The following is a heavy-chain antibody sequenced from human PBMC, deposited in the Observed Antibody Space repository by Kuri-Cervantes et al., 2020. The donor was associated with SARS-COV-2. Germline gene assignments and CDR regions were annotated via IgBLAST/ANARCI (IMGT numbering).Heavy chain of an antibody. V-gene: IGHV4-39*01. CDR1: GGSISSSSYY. Sequence: ESLRLSCTVSGGSISSSSYYWGWIRQPPGKGLEWIGSIYYSGSTYYNPSLKSRVTISVDTSKNQFSLKLSSVTAADTAVYYCARRHYYDSSGPSIALNWFDPWGQGTLVTVSS. D-gene: IGHD3-22*01. CDR3: ARRHYYDSSGPSIALNWFDP. J-gene: IGHJ5*02. CDR2: IYYSGST.